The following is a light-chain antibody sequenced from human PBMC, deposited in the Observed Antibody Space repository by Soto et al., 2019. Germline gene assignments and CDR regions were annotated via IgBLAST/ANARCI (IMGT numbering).Light chain of an antibody. Sequence: VLTQSPGTLSLSPGQRATLSFRASQSISSSFLAWYQQKPGQAPRLLIYGASSRATGIPDRFSGSGSGTDFTLTISRLEPEDFAVYYCQQCGSSPETFGQGTKVDIK. CDR3: QQCGSSPET. J-gene: IGKJ1*01. CDR1: QSISSSF. CDR2: GAS. V-gene: IGKV3-20*01.